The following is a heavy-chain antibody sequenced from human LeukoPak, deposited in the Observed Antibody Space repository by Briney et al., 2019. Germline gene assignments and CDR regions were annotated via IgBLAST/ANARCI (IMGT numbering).Heavy chain of an antibody. CDR1: GGSISSYY. V-gene: IGHV4-59*01. J-gene: IGHJ2*01. CDR2: IYYSGST. D-gene: IGHD5-24*01. CDR3: ARVPEMATRGPWYFDL. Sequence: PSETLSLTCTVSGGSISSYYWSWIRQPPGKGLEWIGYIYYSGSTNYNPSLKSRVTISVDTSKSQFSLKLSSVTAADTAVYYCARVPEMATRGPWYFDLWGRGTLVTVSS.